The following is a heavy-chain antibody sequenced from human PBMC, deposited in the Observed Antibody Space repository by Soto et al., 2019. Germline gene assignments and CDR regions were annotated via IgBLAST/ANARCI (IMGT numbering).Heavy chain of an antibody. J-gene: IGHJ4*02. V-gene: IGHV1-69*13. Sequence: SVKVSCKASGGTFSGYAISWVRQAPGQGLEWMGGIIPIFGTANYAQKFQGRVTITADESTSTAYMELSSLRSEDTAVYYCARDGALRYNWNDRGYFDYWGQGTLVTSPQ. CDR3: ARDGALRYNWNDRGYFDY. CDR1: GGTFSGYA. CDR2: IIPIFGTA. D-gene: IGHD1-1*01.